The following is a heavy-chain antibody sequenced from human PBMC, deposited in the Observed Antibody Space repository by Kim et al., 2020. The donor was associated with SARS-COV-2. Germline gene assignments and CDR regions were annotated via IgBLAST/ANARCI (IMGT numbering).Heavy chain of an antibody. J-gene: IGHJ3*02. CDR1: GYTFTSYY. Sequence: ASVKVSCKASGYTFTSYYMHWVRQAPGQGLEWMGIINPSGGSTSYAQKFQGRVTMTRDTSTSTVYMELSSLRSEDTAVYYCARDHEEGRYYYDSSGPVAFDIWGQGTMVTVSS. CDR2: INPSGGST. D-gene: IGHD3-22*01. CDR3: ARDHEEGRYYYDSSGPVAFDI. V-gene: IGHV1-46*01.